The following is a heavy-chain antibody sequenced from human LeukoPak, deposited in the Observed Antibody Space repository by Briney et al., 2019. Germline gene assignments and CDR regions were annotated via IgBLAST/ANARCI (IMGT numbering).Heavy chain of an antibody. D-gene: IGHD6-13*01. Sequence: GGSLRLSCAASGFTFTNYALTWVRQTPGKGLEWVSTVSGPGTVTYYADSVKGRFTISRDNAKKSLYLQMNSLRDEDTAVYYCAPPPIAATGNWGQGTLVTVSS. V-gene: IGHV3-23*01. CDR1: GFTFTNYA. J-gene: IGHJ4*02. CDR2: VSGPGTVT. CDR3: APPPIAATGN.